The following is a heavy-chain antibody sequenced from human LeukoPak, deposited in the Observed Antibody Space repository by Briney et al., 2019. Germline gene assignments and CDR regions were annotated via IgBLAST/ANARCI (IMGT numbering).Heavy chain of an antibody. Sequence: PSETLSLTCAVYGGSFSGYYWSWIRQPPGKGLEWIGEINHSGSTNYNPSLKSRVTISVDTSKNQFSLKLSSVTAADTAVYYCARYIAVAGINWFDPWGQGTLVTVSS. D-gene: IGHD6-19*01. J-gene: IGHJ5*02. CDR2: INHSGST. CDR3: ARYIAVAGINWFDP. CDR1: GGSFSGYY. V-gene: IGHV4-34*01.